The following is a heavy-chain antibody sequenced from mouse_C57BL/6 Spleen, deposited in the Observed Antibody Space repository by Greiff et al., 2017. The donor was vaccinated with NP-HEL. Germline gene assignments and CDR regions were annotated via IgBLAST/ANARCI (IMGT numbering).Heavy chain of an antibody. V-gene: IGHV8-12*01. CDR1: GFSLSTSGMG. D-gene: IGHD4-1*01. CDR3: ARRMGRDWYFDV. Sequence: QVTLKVSGPGILQSSQTLSLTCSFSGFSLSTSGMGVSWIRQPSGKGLEWLAHIYWDDDKRYNPSLKSRLTSSKDTSRNQVFLKITSVDTADTATYYCARRMGRDWYFDVWGTGTTVTVSS. CDR2: IYWDDDK. J-gene: IGHJ1*03.